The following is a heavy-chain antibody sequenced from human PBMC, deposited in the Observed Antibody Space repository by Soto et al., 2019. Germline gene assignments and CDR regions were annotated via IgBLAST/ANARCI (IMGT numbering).Heavy chain of an antibody. D-gene: IGHD7-27*01. J-gene: IGHJ3*02. CDR2: IKSKSDGETT. Sequence: EVHLVESGGGLVKPGGSLRLSCAASGYIFSNAWMTWVRQAPGKGLEWVGRIKSKSDGETTNYAAPVKGRFIISRDDSKNTVYLQMNSLNTEDTAMYYCKATGDDAFDIWGQGTMVTVSS. V-gene: IGHV3-15*01. CDR1: GYIFSNAW. CDR3: KATGDDAFDI.